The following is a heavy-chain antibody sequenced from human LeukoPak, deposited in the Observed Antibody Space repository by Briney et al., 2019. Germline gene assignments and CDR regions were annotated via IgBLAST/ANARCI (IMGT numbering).Heavy chain of an antibody. Sequence: ASVKVSCKATSRISWVRQAPGQGLEWMGWIGTYGGDTYYAQKFQGRITVTTDTSTSTVYMELRNLRSDDTAVYYCARDLWTFYDDSGYNRDFDSWGQGTLVTVSS. CDR3: ARDLWTFYDDSGYNRDFDS. V-gene: IGHV1-18*01. J-gene: IGHJ5*01. D-gene: IGHD3-22*01. CDR2: IGTYGGDT. CDR1: TSR.